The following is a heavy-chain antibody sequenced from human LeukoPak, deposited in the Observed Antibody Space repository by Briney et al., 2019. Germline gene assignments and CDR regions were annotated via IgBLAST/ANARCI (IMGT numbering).Heavy chain of an antibody. CDR1: GGTFSSYA. CDR2: IIPIFGTA. CDR3: ARDLAAAGPGGADY. D-gene: IGHD6-13*01. J-gene: IGHJ4*02. Sequence: SVKVSCKASGGTFSSYAISWVRQAPGQGLEWMGGIIPIFGTANYAQKFQGRVTITADESTSTAYMELSSLRSEDTAVYYCARDLAAAGPGGADYWGQGTLVTVSS. V-gene: IGHV1-69*13.